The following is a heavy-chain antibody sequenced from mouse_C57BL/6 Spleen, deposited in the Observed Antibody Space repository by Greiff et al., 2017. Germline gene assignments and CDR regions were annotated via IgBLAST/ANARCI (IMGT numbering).Heavy chain of an antibody. V-gene: IGHV3-6*01. CDR1: GYSITSGYY. J-gene: IGHJ1*03. CDR3: AREVITTVRYFDV. Sequence: EVQRVESGPGLVKPSQSLSLTCSVTGYSITSGYYWNWIRQFPGNKLEWMGYISYDGSNNYNPSLKNRISITRDTSKNQFFLKLNSVTTEDTATYYCAREVITTVRYFDVWGTGTTVTVSS. CDR2: ISYDGSN. D-gene: IGHD1-1*01.